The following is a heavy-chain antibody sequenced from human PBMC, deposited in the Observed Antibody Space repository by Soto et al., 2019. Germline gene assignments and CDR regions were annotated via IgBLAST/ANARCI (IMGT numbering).Heavy chain of an antibody. CDR3: ILDCTSMSCYGYIGVDV. D-gene: IGHD2-2*01. Sequence: QVQLVQSGAEVKTPGSSVKVSCKASGGTFSSFLMGWVRQAPGQGLEWMGGIIPVFGRATYAQKFQGRVTITADESTCTVYMELSGLKSEDTAVYYCILDCTSMSCYGYIGVDVWGQGTTVTVS. CDR1: GGTFSSFL. J-gene: IGHJ6*02. V-gene: IGHV1-69*01. CDR2: IIPVFGRA.